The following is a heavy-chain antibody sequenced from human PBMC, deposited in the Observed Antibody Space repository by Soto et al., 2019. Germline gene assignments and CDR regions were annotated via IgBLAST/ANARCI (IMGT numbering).Heavy chain of an antibody. V-gene: IGHV1-3*01. CDR3: ARDLPVAAAGTRFMYYYYGMDV. CDR1: GYTFTSYA. Sequence: ASVKVSCTASGYTFTSYAMHWVRQAPGQGLEWMGWINAGNGNTKYSQKFQGRVTITRDTSASTAYMELSSLRSEDTAVYYCARDLPVAAAGTRFMYYYYGMDVWGQGTTVTVSS. D-gene: IGHD6-13*01. CDR2: INAGNGNT. J-gene: IGHJ6*02.